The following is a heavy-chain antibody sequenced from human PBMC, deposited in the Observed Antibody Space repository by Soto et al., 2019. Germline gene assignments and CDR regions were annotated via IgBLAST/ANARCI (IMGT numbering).Heavy chain of an antibody. V-gene: IGHV3-23*01. CDR2: ISGSGGRS. Sequence: EVQLLDSGGGLVQPGGSLRLSCAASGFTFSNYAMTWVRQGPGKGLEGVSGISGSGGRSYYADSVKGRFTISRDNSKSTLDLQMHSQRAEDTAVYYCAKAYFVWSSEQPYYFDYWGQGTLVTVSS. CDR3: AKAYFVWSSEQPYYFDY. D-gene: IGHD3-16*01. CDR1: GFTFSNYA. J-gene: IGHJ4*02.